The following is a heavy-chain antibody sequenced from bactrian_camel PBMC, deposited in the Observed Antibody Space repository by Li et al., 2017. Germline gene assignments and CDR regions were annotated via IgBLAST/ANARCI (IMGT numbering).Heavy chain of an antibody. CDR1: GDTISRYC. Sequence: HVQLVESGGGSVQVGGSLSLSCVASGDTISRYCMGWFRQIPDKEREGVAGVDSDGITVYADSVKGRFTISQDNAENTLYLQMNSLKPEDTAMYYCARCTSCTIGYCSVGDWGRGTQVTVS. CDR2: VDSDGIT. V-gene: IGHV3S9*01. D-gene: IGHD3*01. CDR3: ARCTSCTIGYCSVGD. J-gene: IGHJ6*01.